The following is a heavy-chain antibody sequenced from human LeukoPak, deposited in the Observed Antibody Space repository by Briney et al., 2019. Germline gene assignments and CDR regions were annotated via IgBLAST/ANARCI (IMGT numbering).Heavy chain of an antibody. D-gene: IGHD6-19*01. CDR3: AASIAVAGTIDY. CDR2: IKQDGTEK. Sequence: PGGSLRLSCAASGFTFSSYWMSWVRQAPGKGLEWVANIKQDGTEKNYVDSVKGRFTISRDNAKNSLYLQMNSLRAEDTAVYYCAASIAVAGTIDYWGQGTLVTVSS. CDR1: GFTFSSYW. J-gene: IGHJ4*02. V-gene: IGHV3-7*03.